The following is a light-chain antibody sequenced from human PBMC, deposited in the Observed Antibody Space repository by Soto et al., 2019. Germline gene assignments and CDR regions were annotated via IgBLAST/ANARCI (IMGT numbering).Light chain of an antibody. Sequence: EIVMTQSPATLSVSPGERATLSCRASQSVSSNLAWYQQKPGQAPRLLIYGASTRATGIPARFSGSGSGTEFNLTISSLQSEDFAVYYWQQYNNWPPYTFGQGTKLEI. J-gene: IGKJ2*01. CDR2: GAS. CDR1: QSVSSN. V-gene: IGKV3-15*01. CDR3: QQYNNWPPYT.